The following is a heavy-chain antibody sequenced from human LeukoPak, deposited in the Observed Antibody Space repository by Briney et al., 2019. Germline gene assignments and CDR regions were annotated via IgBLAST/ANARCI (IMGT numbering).Heavy chain of an antibody. Sequence: GGSLRLSCAASGFTFTNFWMNWVRQAPGKGLVWVSRINTDGSGTYYADSVKGRFTISRDNAKNTLYLQMDSLRGEDTAVYYCARDFSASGDYWGQATLVTVSS. D-gene: IGHD6-19*01. V-gene: IGHV3-74*01. J-gene: IGHJ4*02. CDR3: ARDFSASGDY. CDR1: GFTFTNFW. CDR2: INTDGSGT.